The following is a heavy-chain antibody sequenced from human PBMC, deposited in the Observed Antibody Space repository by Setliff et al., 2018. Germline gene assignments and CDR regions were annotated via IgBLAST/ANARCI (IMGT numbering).Heavy chain of an antibody. CDR2: INPSGGYT. D-gene: IGHD2-15*01. CDR1: GCTFTSNH. Sequence: GASVKVSCKASGCTFTSNHIHWGRQAPGQGLEWMGTINPSGGYTIYAPEFQGRVTMTTDTSTRTAYMELKSLRSDDTAVYYCARSPALLGIVYLDPWGQGTRVTVSS. J-gene: IGHJ5*02. CDR3: ARSPALLGIVYLDP. V-gene: IGHV1-46*01.